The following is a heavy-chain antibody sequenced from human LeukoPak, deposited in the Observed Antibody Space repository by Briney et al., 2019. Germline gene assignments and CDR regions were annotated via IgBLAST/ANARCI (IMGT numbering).Heavy chain of an antibody. J-gene: IGHJ4*02. Sequence: SETLSLTCTVSGGSVSSGSYYWSWIRQPPGKGLEWIGYIYYSGSTNYNPPLKSRVTISVDTSKNQFSLKLSSVTAADTAVYYCARYLQWLVPRGYYFDYWGQGTLVTVSS. CDR1: GGSVSSGSYY. D-gene: IGHD6-19*01. CDR3: ARYLQWLVPRGYYFDY. V-gene: IGHV4-61*01. CDR2: IYYSGST.